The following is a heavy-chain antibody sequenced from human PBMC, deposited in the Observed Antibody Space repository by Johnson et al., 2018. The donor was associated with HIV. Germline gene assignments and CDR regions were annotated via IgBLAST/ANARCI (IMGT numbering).Heavy chain of an antibody. V-gene: IGHV3-74*02. CDR3: VKDGAHSGNHHDAFDV. CDR1: GFSFSTYW. Sequence: EVQLVESGGGLVKPGGSLRLSCAASGFSFSTYWMHWVRRVPGKGLVWVSRIDTEGSGTTYADSVKGRFTISRDNSKNTVFLEMNSLTAEDTGLYYCVKDGAHSGNHHDAFDVWGRGTVVTVSS. CDR2: IDTEGSGT. J-gene: IGHJ3*01. D-gene: IGHD1-26*01.